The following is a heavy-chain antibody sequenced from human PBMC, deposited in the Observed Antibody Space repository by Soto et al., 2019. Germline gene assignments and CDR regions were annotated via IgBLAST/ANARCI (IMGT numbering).Heavy chain of an antibody. CDR1: GFTFSSYD. J-gene: IGHJ6*03. V-gene: IGHV3-13*01. CDR2: IGTAGDT. CDR3: ARWDYYYYYMDV. Sequence: GGSLRLSCAASGFTFSSYDMHWVRQATGKGLEWVSAIGTAGDTYYPGSVKGRFTISRENAKNSLYLQMNSLRAGDTAVYYCARWDYYYYYMDVWGKGTTVTVSS.